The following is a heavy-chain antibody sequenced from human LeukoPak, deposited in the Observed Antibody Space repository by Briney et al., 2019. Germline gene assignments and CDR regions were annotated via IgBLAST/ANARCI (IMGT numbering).Heavy chain of an antibody. D-gene: IGHD2-2*02. Sequence: ASVKVSCKASGYTFTGYYMHWVRQAPGQGLEWMGWINPNSGGTNYAQKLQGRVTMTTDTSTSTAYMELRSLRSDDTAVYYCARDPSAGVPAAIEGLDYWGQGTLVTVSS. V-gene: IGHV1-2*02. J-gene: IGHJ4*02. CDR2: INPNSGGT. CDR3: ARDPSAGVPAAIEGLDY. CDR1: GYTFTGYY.